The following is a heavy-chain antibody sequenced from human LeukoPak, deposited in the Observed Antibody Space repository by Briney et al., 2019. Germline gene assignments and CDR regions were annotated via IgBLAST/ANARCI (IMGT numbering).Heavy chain of an antibody. Sequence: PSETLSLTCTVSGGSISSHFWTWIRQSPGKGLEWIGYIYYRGNTNYNPSLRSRVTISVDTSKNQFSLRLTSVTAADTAVYYCTRVDHRFYGSGYDSWGQGKLVIVSS. J-gene: IGHJ5*01. D-gene: IGHD3-10*01. CDR2: IYYRGNT. V-gene: IGHV4-59*11. CDR1: GGSISSHF. CDR3: TRVDHRFYGSGYDS.